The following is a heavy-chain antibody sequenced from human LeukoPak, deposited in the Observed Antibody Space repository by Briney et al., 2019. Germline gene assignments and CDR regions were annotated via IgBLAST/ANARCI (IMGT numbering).Heavy chain of an antibody. CDR3: AREVVSSPSYFDS. J-gene: IGHJ4*02. D-gene: IGHD2-15*01. CDR2: FYRGDST. CDR1: GFTVSSSY. V-gene: IGHV3-53*01. Sequence: GGSLRLSCATSGFTVSSSYMYWVRQAPGKGLEWVSFFYRGDSTYYAESVRGRFTISRDNSKNTLYLLMNSLIPEDTAVYYCAREVVSSPSYFDSWGQGTLVTVSS.